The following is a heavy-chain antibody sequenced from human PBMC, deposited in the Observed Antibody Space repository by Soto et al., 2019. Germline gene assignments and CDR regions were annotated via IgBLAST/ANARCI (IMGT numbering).Heavy chain of an antibody. Sequence: QVQLQESGPGLVKPSETLSLTCTVSGGSVSSGSYYWSWIRQPPGKGLEWIGYIYYSGSTNYNPSLKSRVTISVDTSKNQFSLKLSSVTAADTAVYYSARVFMGDKVFDYWGQGTLVTVSS. CDR3: ARVFMGDKVFDY. CDR2: IYYSGST. D-gene: IGHD2-21*02. CDR1: GGSVSSGSYY. V-gene: IGHV4-61*01. J-gene: IGHJ4*02.